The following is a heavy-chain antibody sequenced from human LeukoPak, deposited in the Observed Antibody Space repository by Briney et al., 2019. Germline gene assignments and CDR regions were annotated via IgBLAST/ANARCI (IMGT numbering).Heavy chain of an antibody. CDR1: GFTFSNYW. Sequence: LGGSLRLSCAASGFTFSNYWMTWVRQAPGKGLEWVANINQDGSTKYYVDSVKGRFTISRDNAKNSVYLQVNSLPAEDTALYYCARIGYSSSSLDYWGQGTLVIVSS. CDR2: INQDGSTK. D-gene: IGHD6-6*01. J-gene: IGHJ4*02. V-gene: IGHV3-7*01. CDR3: ARIGYSSSSLDY.